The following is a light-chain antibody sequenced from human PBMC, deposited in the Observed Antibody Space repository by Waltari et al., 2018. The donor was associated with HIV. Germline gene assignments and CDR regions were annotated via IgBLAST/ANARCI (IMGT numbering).Light chain of an antibody. Sequence: DIMMKQSPVTLSVSPGDTVALSCRASPSVYNNVAWYLQRTGQAPMVLIYGGAFSAAGVPGRFSGSGSGTDLTLTISSLQSEDFAIFYCQQYDNWPMTFGGGNKLEI. CDR2: GGA. J-gene: IGKJ4*01. V-gene: IGKV3-15*01. CDR1: PSVYNN. CDR3: QQYDNWPMT.